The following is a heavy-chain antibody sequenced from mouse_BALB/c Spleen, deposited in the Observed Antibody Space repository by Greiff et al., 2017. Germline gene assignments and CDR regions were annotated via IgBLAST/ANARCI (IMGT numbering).Heavy chain of an antibody. CDR1: GFSLTDYG. V-gene: IGHV2-6-5*01. CDR3: AKTYYYVRAYYFDY. Sequence: QVQLQQSGPGLVAPSQSLSITCTVSGFSLTDYGVSWIRQPPGKGLEWLGVIWGGGSTYYNSALKSRLSISKDNSKSQVFLKMNSLQTDDTAMYYCAKTYYYVRAYYFDYWGQGTTLTVSS. J-gene: IGHJ2*01. D-gene: IGHD1-1*01. CDR2: IWGGGST.